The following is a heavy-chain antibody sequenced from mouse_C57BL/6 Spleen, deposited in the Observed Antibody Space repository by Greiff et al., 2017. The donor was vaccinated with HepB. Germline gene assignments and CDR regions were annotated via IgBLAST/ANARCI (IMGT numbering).Heavy chain of an antibody. CDR3: TSPIYYDYGFAY. Sequence: VQLQQSGAELVRPGASVKLSCTASGFNIKDYYMHWVKQRPEQGLEWIGRIDPEDGDTEYAPKFQGKATMTADTSSNTAYLQLSSLTSEDTAVYYCTSPIYYDYGFAYWGQGTLVTVSA. J-gene: IGHJ3*01. D-gene: IGHD2-4*01. CDR1: GFNIKDYY. CDR2: IDPEDGDT. V-gene: IGHV14-1*01.